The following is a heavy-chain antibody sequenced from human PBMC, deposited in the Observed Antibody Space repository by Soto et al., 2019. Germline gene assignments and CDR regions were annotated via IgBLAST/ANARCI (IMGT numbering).Heavy chain of an antibody. CDR2: IRSKANSYAT. Sequence: GGSLRLSCAASGFTFSGSSMHWVRQASGKGLELVARIRSKANSYATTYGASVRGRFTISRDDSKNTAYLQMNSLKTDDTAVYYCAASGYDKFVDYWGQGSLVTVSS. CDR3: AASGYDKFVDY. J-gene: IGHJ4*02. D-gene: IGHD5-12*01. V-gene: IGHV3-73*01. CDR1: GFTFSGSS.